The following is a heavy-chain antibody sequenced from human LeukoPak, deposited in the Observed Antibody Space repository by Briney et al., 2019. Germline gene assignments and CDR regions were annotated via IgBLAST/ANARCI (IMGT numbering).Heavy chain of an antibody. CDR2: IIGSGGST. Sequence: QAGGSLRLSCAASGFTFSRYAMRWVRQAPGKGLEWVSAIIGSGGSTYYADSVKGRFTISRDNSKNTLYLQMTSLRAEDTAVYYCAKLKLVVVVAAASFDYWGQGTLVTVSS. D-gene: IGHD2-15*01. CDR3: AKLKLVVVVAAASFDY. CDR1: GFTFSRYA. V-gene: IGHV3-23*01. J-gene: IGHJ4*02.